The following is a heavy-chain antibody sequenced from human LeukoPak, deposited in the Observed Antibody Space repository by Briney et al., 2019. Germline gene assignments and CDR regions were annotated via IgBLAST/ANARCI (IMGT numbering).Heavy chain of an antibody. CDR1: GGSMSRYY. V-gene: IGHV4-4*07. CDR3: AREVTSGSYYDY. D-gene: IGHD1-26*01. J-gene: IGHJ4*02. CDR2: IYTSGST. Sequence: PSETLSLACTVSGGSMSRYYWSWIRQPAGKGLEWIGRIYTSGSTNYNPSLKSRVTISVDTSKNQFSLKLSSVTAADTAVYYCAREVTSGSYYDYWGQGTLVTVSS.